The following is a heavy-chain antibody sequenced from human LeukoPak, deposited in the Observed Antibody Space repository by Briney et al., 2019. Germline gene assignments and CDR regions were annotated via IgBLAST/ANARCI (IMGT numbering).Heavy chain of an antibody. Sequence: PGGSLRLSCAASGFTFSSYSMNWVRQAPGKGLEWVSSISSGSSYKYYGDSVKGRFTISRDNAKNSLYLQMNSLRAEDTAVYYCARDRASRYGMDVWGQGTTVTVSS. CDR3: ARDRASRYGMDV. J-gene: IGHJ6*02. CDR1: GFTFSSYS. D-gene: IGHD3-10*01. CDR2: ISSGSSYK. V-gene: IGHV3-21*04.